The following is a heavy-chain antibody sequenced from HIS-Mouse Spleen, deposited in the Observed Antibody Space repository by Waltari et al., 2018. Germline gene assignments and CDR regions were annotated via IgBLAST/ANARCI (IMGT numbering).Heavy chain of an antibody. Sequence: QVQLVQSGAEVKKPGASVKVSCKASGYTFTGYYMHWVRQAPGQGLEWMGWSHPNRGGTNYAQKFKGRVTMTRDTSISTAYMELSRLRSDDTAVYYCARALGYYFDYWGQGTLVTVSS. CDR1: GYTFTGYY. J-gene: IGHJ4*02. V-gene: IGHV1-2*02. CDR2: SHPNRGGT. CDR3: ARALGYYFDY. D-gene: IGHD7-27*01.